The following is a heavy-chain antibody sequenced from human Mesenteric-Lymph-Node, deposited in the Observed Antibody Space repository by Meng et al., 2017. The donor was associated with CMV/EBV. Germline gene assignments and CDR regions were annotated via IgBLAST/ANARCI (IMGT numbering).Heavy chain of an antibody. CDR3: AILATAAADDF. J-gene: IGHJ4*02. D-gene: IGHD6-13*01. CDR2: FSPSSTYI. V-gene: IGHV3-21*06. Sequence: GGSLRLSCVASGFTYSSFSAYVMTWVCQAPGKGLAWVSSFSPSSTYIYYTDSVRGRFTVSRDNAKNSLFLQLNSLRAEDTAVYYCAILATAAADDFWGQGTLVTVSS. CDR1: GFTYSSFSAYV.